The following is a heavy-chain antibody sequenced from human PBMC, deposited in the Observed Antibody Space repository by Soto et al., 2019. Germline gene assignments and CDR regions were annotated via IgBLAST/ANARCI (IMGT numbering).Heavy chain of an antibody. V-gene: IGHV1-8*01. CDR1: GYTFTSYD. CDR2: MNPNSGNT. CDR3: AVYVWFGGGNFDY. Sequence: ASVKVSCKASGYTFTSYDINWVRQATGQGLEWMGWMNPNSGNTGYAQKFQGRVTMTRNTSISTAYMELSSLRSEDTAVYYCAVYVWFGGGNFDYWGQGTLVTVSS. J-gene: IGHJ4*02. D-gene: IGHD3-10*01.